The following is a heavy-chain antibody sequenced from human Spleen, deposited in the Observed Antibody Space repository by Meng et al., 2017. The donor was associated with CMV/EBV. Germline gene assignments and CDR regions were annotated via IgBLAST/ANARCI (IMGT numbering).Heavy chain of an antibody. J-gene: IGHJ4*02. CDR1: GYTVTSYA. CDR2: INTNNAIP. CDR3: ARVHSSGYYGPNDY. Sequence: ASGYTVTSYALSWVRQAPGQGLEWMGWINTNNAIPTYAQGFTERFVFSLDTSVSTTYLQISSLKAEDTAVYYCARVHSSGYYGPNDYWGQGTLVTVSS. D-gene: IGHD3-22*01. V-gene: IGHV7-4-1*02.